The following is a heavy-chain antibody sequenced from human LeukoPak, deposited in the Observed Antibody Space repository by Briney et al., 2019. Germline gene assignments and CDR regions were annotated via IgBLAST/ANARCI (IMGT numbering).Heavy chain of an antibody. V-gene: IGHV3-23*01. Sequence: PGGALRLSCAAPGLTFSTYSMSRVPWAPGKGLGRVSSIRCCGENTYYADSGRDRFTTTRNNSRGTLSLQMTSLRAEDTAVYFCAILSWDGRGSFYWGQGTLVTVSS. CDR2: IRCCGENT. CDR3: AILSWDGRGSFY. CDR1: GLTFSTYS. D-gene: IGHD2/OR15-2a*01. J-gene: IGHJ4*02.